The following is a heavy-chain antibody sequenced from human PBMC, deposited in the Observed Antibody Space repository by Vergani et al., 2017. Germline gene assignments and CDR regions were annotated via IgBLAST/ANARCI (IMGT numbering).Heavy chain of an antibody. CDR1: ESSFISNE. CDR2: INPIDSKI. D-gene: IGHD2-21*01. V-gene: IGHV5-51*01. J-gene: IGHJ4*02. Sequence: EVMLVQSGAEVKKPGVSLKISCKYSESSFISNEIVWVRQMSGKGLQWMGNINPIDSKIEYSPSFQGQAIMSLDTSITPAYLQWRSLKASDTAIYYCTRHVPSGDGACLHFDHWGQGTQVTVSS. CDR3: TRHVPSGDGACLHFDH.